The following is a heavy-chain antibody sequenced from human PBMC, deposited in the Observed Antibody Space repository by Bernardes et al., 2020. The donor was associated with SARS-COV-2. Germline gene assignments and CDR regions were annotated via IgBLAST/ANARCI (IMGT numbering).Heavy chain of an antibody. Sequence: GVLRLSCAVSGFAVRSHYINWVRQAPGKGLEWVSILYSAGSTNYADPVKGRFSVSRDDSKNTVYLQMNRLTTEDTAVYYCTSEVSTALSPWGQGTLVTVSS. D-gene: IGHD2-2*01. CDR3: TSEVSTALSP. V-gene: IGHV3-66*02. J-gene: IGHJ5*02. CDR2: LYSAGST. CDR1: GFAVRSHY.